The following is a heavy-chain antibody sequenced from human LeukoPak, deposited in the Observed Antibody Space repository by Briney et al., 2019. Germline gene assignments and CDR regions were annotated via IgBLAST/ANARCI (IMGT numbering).Heavy chain of an antibody. CDR3: AGDVGYSYDPYP. D-gene: IGHD5-18*01. V-gene: IGHV4-34*01. J-gene: IGHJ5*02. CDR2: INHSGST. Sequence: PSETLSLTCAVYGGSFSGYYWSWIRQPPGKGLEWIGEINHSGSTNYNPSLKSRVTISVDTSKNQFSLKLSSVTAADTAVYYCAGDVGYSYDPYPWGQGTLVTVSS. CDR1: GGSFSGYY.